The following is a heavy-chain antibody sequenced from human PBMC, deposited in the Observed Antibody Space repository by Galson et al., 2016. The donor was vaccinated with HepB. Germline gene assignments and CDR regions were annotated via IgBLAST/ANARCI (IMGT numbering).Heavy chain of an antibody. Sequence: SVKVSCKASGGTFSSYGISWVRQAPGQGLEWMGGIIPIYGTTKYAQKFQGRLTITADDLTNIAYMELSFLRSGDTAIYYCARYSGHEYTAWFDFWGQGTLVTVSS. D-gene: IGHD5-12*01. CDR2: IIPIYGTT. CDR1: GGTFSSYG. CDR3: ARYSGHEYTAWFDF. V-gene: IGHV1-69*13. J-gene: IGHJ4*02.